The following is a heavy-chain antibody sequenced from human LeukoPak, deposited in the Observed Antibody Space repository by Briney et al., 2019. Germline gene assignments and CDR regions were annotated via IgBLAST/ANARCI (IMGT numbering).Heavy chain of an antibody. V-gene: IGHV3-30*04. Sequence: GGSLRLSCAASGFTFSSYAMHWVRQAPGKGLEWVAVISYDGSNKYYADSVKGRFTISRDNSKNTLYLQMNSLRAEDTAMYYCARDGEEGYCSSTSCYAEGFDYWGQGTLVTVSS. CDR1: GFTFSSYA. J-gene: IGHJ4*02. CDR2: ISYDGSNK. D-gene: IGHD2-2*01. CDR3: ARDGEEGYCSSTSCYAEGFDY.